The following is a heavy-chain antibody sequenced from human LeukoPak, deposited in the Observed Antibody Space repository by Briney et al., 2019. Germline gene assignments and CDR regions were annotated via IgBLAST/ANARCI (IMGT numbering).Heavy chain of an antibody. J-gene: IGHJ4*02. CDR3: AKVDRYYFDY. CDR1: GFTFSSYG. Sequence: GGSLRLSCAASGFTFSSYGMHWVRQAPGKGLGWVAVISYDGSNKYYADSVKGRSTISRDNSKNTLYLQMNSLRAEDTAVYYCAKVDRYYFDYWGQGTLVTVSS. V-gene: IGHV3-30*18. CDR2: ISYDGSNK.